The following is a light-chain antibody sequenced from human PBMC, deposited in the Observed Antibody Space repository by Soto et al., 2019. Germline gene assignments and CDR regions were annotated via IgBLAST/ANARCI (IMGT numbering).Light chain of an antibody. J-gene: IGKJ1*01. CDR1: QSVSGY. CDR3: QQRNYWPRT. V-gene: IGKV3-11*01. Sequence: EIVLTQSPATLSLSPGERATLSCRASQSVSGYLAWYQQKPGQAPMSLIYDTSNRATGIPARFSGSGSGTDFTLTISSLEPEDFAVYYCQQRNYWPRTFGQGTKVEIK. CDR2: DTS.